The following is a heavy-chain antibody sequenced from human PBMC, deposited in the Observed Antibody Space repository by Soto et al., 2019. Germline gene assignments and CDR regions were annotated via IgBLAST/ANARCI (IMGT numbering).Heavy chain of an antibody. CDR2: IYCSGST. J-gene: IGHJ6*02. D-gene: IGHD3-10*01. V-gene: IGHV4-59*01. Sequence: AWETLSLTCTVSRGSINNSYWTWIRQPPGKGLEWIGYIYCSGSTNYNPSLKSRVTISVDTSKNQFSLKLSSVTAADTAVYYCAREVPGYYYGMDVWGQGTTVTVSS. CDR1: RGSINNSY. CDR3: AREVPGYYYGMDV.